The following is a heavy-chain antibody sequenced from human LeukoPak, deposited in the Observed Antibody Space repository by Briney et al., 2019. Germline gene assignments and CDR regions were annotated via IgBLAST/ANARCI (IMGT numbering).Heavy chain of an antibody. Sequence: ASVKVSCKASGYTFTGYYMHWVRQAPGQGLQWMGWINPNSGGTNYAQKLQGRVTMTTDTSTTTAYMELRSLTSDDTAVYYCARDSSSWYGSDYWGQGTLVTVSS. CDR3: ARDSSSWYGSDY. J-gene: IGHJ4*02. CDR2: INPNSGGT. V-gene: IGHV1-2*02. D-gene: IGHD6-13*01. CDR1: GYTFTGYY.